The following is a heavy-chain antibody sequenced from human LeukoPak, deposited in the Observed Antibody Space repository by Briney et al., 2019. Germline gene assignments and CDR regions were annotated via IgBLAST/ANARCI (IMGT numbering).Heavy chain of an antibody. CDR2: VFFEGNT. CDR1: GVSMSGSY. J-gene: IGHJ4*02. V-gene: IGHV4-59*08. Sequence: SETLSLTCTVSGVSMSGSYWSWIRQPPGKGLEWIGYVFFEGNTRYNPSLSSRLTIPIDTSRRQFSLKLNSVTAADTAVYYCAKHVSITYAHFDYWGQGSLVTVSS. D-gene: IGHD2-2*01. CDR3: AKHVSITYAHFDY.